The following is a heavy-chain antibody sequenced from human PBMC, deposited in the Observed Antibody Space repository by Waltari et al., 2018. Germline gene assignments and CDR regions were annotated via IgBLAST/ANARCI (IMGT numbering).Heavy chain of an antibody. J-gene: IGHJ4*02. V-gene: IGHV1-69*13. CDR1: GCTFSSYA. D-gene: IGHD5-12*01. CDR2: IIPIFGTA. Sequence: QVQLVQSGAEVKKPGSSVKVSCNASGCTFSSYAISWVRQAPGQGLEWMGGIIPIFGTANYAQKLHGRVTSTADEATSTSYMELSSLRSEDKAVYYCARRWLQLGYYFDYWGQGTLVIVSS. CDR3: ARRWLQLGYYFDY.